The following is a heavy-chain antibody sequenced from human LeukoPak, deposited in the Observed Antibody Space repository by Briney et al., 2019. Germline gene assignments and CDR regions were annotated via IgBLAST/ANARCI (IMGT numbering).Heavy chain of an antibody. CDR3: ARGPTAQWLVPHDAFDI. D-gene: IGHD6-19*01. CDR1: GGSISSGGYY. V-gene: IGHV4-31*03. Sequence: NASETLSLTCTVSGGSISSGGYYWSWIRQHPGKGLEWIGYIYYSGSTYYNPSLKSRVTISVDTSKNQFSLKLSSVTAADTAMYYCARGPTAQWLVPHDAFDIWGQGTMVTVSS. CDR2: IYYSGST. J-gene: IGHJ3*02.